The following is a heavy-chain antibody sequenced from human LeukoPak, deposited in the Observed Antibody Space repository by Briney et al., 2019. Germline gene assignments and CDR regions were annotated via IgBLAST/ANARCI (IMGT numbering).Heavy chain of an antibody. CDR1: GGSISSYY. CDR3: ARDSYYYGSGSWVHYYYYMDV. CDR2: IYYSGST. V-gene: IGHV4-59*12. D-gene: IGHD3-10*01. J-gene: IGHJ6*03. Sequence: SETLSLTCTVSGGSISSYYWSWIRQPPGKGLEWIGYIYYSGSTNYNPSLKSRVTISVDTSKNQFSLKLSSVTAADTAVYYCARDSYYYGSGSWVHYYYYMDVWGKGTTVTISS.